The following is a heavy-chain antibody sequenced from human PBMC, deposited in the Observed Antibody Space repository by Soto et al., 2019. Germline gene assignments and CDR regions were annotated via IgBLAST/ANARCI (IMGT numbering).Heavy chain of an antibody. Sequence: SETLSLTCTVSGASISSYYWSWIRQPPGKGLEWIGYIYYSGSTNYNPSLKSRVTIFIDTSKNQFSLKLSSVTAADTAVYYCARLGGGSGSYIGQRVNDFDYWGQGILVT. J-gene: IGHJ4*02. V-gene: IGHV4-59*01. D-gene: IGHD3-10*01. CDR2: IYYSGST. CDR1: GASISSYY. CDR3: ARLGGGSGSYIGQRVNDFDY.